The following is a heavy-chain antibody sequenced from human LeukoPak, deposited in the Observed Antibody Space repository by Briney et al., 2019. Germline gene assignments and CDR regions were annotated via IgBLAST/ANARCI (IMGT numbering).Heavy chain of an antibody. D-gene: IGHD3-10*01. CDR3: AKAYYYGSGSYYVAFDC. CDR2: LSSRGDNT. Sequence: GGSLRLSCAASGFTFCNYAMTWIRQAPGEGLEWVSSLSSRGDNTFYADSVKGRFTISRDNSENTLHLQMNSLRAEDTAVYYCAKAYYYGSGSYYVAFDCWGQGTLVTVSS. J-gene: IGHJ4*02. CDR1: GFTFCNYA. V-gene: IGHV3-23*01.